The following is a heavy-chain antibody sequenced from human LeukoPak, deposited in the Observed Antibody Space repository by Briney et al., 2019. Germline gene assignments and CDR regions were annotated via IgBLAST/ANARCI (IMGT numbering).Heavy chain of an antibody. CDR1: GFTFSSYW. CDR2: VKQDGSDK. CDR3: ARDLRYCSGGSCYSDY. Sequence: GGSLRLSCAASGFTFSSYWMSWVRQAPGKGLEWVANVKQDGSDKYYVDSVKGRFTISRDNAKNSLYLQMNSLRAEDTALYHCARDLRYCSGGSCYSDYWGQGTLVTVSS. D-gene: IGHD2-15*01. V-gene: IGHV3-7*03. J-gene: IGHJ4*02.